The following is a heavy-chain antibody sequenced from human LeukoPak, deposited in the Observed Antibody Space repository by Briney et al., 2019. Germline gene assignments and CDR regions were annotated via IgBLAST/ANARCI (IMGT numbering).Heavy chain of an antibody. D-gene: IGHD5-18*01. V-gene: IGHV4-59*01. Sequence: SETLSLTCTVSGGSISSYYWSWIRQPPGKGLEWIGYIYYSGSTNYNPSLKSRVTISVDTSKNQFSLKLSSVTAADTAVYYCARSLGKYSYGHDYWGQGTLVTVSS. CDR2: IYYSGST. CDR1: GGSISSYY. J-gene: IGHJ4*02. CDR3: ARSLGKYSYGHDY.